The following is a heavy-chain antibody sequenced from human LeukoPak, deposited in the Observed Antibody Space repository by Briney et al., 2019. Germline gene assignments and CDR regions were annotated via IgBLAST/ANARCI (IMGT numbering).Heavy chain of an antibody. Sequence: GGSLRLSCAASGFTFSSYWMSWVRQAPGKGLEWVANIKQDGSEKYYVDSVKGRFTISRDNAKNSLYLQMNSLRAEDTAVYYCARDPATMVRGVYFDYWGQGTLVTVSS. CDR2: IKQDGSEK. CDR1: GFTFSSYW. CDR3: ARDPATMVRGVYFDY. V-gene: IGHV3-7*01. D-gene: IGHD3-10*01. J-gene: IGHJ4*02.